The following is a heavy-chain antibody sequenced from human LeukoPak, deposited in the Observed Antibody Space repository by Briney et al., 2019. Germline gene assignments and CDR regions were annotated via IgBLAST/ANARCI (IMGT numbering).Heavy chain of an antibody. CDR1: GFTFSSYE. V-gene: IGHV3-48*03. CDR3: ARETVGFDY. CDR2: ISSSGSTI. Sequence: GGSLRLSCAASGFTFSSYEMNWVRQASGKGLEWVSYISSSGSTIYYADSVKGRFTISRDNAKNSLYLQMNSLRAEDTAVYYCARETVGFDYWGQGTLVTVSS. J-gene: IGHJ4*02.